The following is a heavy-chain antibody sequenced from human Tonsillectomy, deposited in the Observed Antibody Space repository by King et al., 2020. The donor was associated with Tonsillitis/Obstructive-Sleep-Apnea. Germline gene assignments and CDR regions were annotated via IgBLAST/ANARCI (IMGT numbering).Heavy chain of an antibody. CDR3: ARHGDDYVPPDH. V-gene: IGHV5-51*01. D-gene: IGHD4-17*01. J-gene: IGHJ4*02. CDR1: GYRCTSNW. CDR2: VYPGDSDT. Sequence: QLVQSGAEVKKPGESLKISCKGSGYRCTSNWVGWVRQMPGEGLEWMAVVYPGDSDTKYSPSFQGQVTISADKAISTAYLQWCSLKASDTAMYYCARHGDDYVPPDHWGQGTLVTVSS.